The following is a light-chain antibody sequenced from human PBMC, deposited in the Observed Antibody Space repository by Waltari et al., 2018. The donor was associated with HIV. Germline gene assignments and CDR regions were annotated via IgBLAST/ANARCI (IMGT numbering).Light chain of an antibody. J-gene: IGLJ2*01. Sequence: QSALTQPASVSGSPGKSITISCTGTSSDVGGYNYVSWYQQHPGKAPKLMIYDVSYRPSGVSNRFSGSKSGNTASLTISGLQAEDEADYYCSSYTSSSTLYVVFGGGTKLTVL. V-gene: IGLV2-14*01. CDR2: DVS. CDR3: SSYTSSSTLYVV. CDR1: SSDVGGYNY.